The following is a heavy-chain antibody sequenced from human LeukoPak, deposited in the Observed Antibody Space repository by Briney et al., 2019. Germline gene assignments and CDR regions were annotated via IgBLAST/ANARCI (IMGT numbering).Heavy chain of an antibody. J-gene: IGHJ3*02. CDR1: GFTFSNYA. D-gene: IGHD3-3*01. CDR2: VSAGSSTI. CDR3: ARGMEAFDI. V-gene: IGHV3-48*02. Sequence: GGSLRLSCAASGFTFSNYAMTWVRQAPGKGLEWVSYVSAGSSTIYSADSVKGRFTISRDNAKNSLYLQMNSLRDEDTAVYYCARGMEAFDIWGQGTMVTVSS.